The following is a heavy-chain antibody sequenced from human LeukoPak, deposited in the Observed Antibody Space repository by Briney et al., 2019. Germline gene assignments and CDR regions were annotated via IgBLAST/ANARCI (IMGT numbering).Heavy chain of an antibody. V-gene: IGHV4-34*01. D-gene: IGHD6-13*01. CDR2: INHSGST. Sequence: PSETLSLTCAVYGGSFSGYYWSWIRQPPGKGLEWIGEINHSGSTDYNPSPKSRVTISVDTSKNQFSLKLSSVTAADTAVYYCARETPRYSSSWHLDYWGQGALVTVSS. CDR3: ARETPRYSSSWHLDY. J-gene: IGHJ4*02. CDR1: GGSFSGYY.